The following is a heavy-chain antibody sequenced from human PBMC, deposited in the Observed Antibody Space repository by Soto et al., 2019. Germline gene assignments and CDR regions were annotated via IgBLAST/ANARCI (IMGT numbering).Heavy chain of an antibody. J-gene: IGHJ4*02. CDR2: IIPILGIA. D-gene: IGHD6-13*01. CDR1: GGTFSSYT. V-gene: IGHV1-69*02. CDR3: ARVIGVAAAGFDY. Sequence: QVQLVQSGAEVKKPGSSVKVACKASGGTFSSYTISWVRQAPGQGLEWMGRIIPILGIANYAQKFQGRVTITADKSTSTAYMELSSLRSDDTAVYYCARVIGVAAAGFDYWGQGTLVTVSS.